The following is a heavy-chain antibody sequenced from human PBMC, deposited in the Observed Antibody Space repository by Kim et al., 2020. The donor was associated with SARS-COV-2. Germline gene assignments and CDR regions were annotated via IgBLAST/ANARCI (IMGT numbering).Heavy chain of an antibody. CDR2: IYYSGST. J-gene: IGHJ4*02. Sequence: SETLSLTCTVSGGSISSSSYYWGWIRQPPGKGLEWIGSIYYSGSTYYNPSLKSRVTISVDTSKNQFSLKLSSVTAADTAVYYCARHSTRELLGLRPYWGQGTLVTVSS. CDR1: GGSISSSSYY. CDR3: ARHSTRELLGLRPY. D-gene: IGHD1-26*01. V-gene: IGHV4-39*01.